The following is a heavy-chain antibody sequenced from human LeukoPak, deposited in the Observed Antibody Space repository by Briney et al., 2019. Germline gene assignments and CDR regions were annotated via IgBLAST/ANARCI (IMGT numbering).Heavy chain of an antibody. V-gene: IGHV1-2*02. CDR1: GYTFTGYY. CDR3: ARDRPGYSSWFDP. Sequence: ASVKVSCKASGYTFTGYYMHWVRQAPGQGLEWMGWINPNSGGTNYAQKFQGRVTMTRDTSITTAYMDLSSLRSDDTAVYYCARDRPGYSSWFDPWGQGTLVTVSS. J-gene: IGHJ5*02. D-gene: IGHD6-19*01. CDR2: INPNSGGT.